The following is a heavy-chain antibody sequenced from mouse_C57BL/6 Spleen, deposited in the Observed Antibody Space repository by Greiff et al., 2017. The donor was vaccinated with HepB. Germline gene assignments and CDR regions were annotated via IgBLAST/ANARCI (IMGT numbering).Heavy chain of an antibody. V-gene: IGHV3-2*02. CDR2: ISYSGST. Sequence: EVKLQESGPGLVKPSQSLSLTCTVTGYSITSRYGWNWIRQFPGNKLEWMGYISYSGSTNYNPSLKSRISITRDTSKNQFFLQLNSVTTEDTATYYCARTARIKYWGQGTTLTVSS. CDR3: ARTARIKY. J-gene: IGHJ2*01. CDR1: GYSITSRYG. D-gene: IGHD1-2*01.